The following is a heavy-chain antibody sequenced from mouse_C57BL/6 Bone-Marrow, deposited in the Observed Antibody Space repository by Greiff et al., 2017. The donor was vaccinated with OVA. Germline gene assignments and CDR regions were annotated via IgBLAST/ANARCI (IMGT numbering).Heavy chain of an antibody. CDR2: ISSGSSTI. V-gene: IGHV5-17*01. D-gene: IGHD1-1*01. Sequence: DVKLQESGGGLVKPGGSLKLSCAASGFTFSDYGMHWVRQAPEKGLEWVAYISSGSSTIYYADTVKGRFTISRDNAKNTLFLQMTSLRSEDTAMYYCARRHYYGSSDWYFDVWGTGTTVTVSS. CDR1: GFTFSDYG. J-gene: IGHJ1*03. CDR3: ARRHYYGSSDWYFDV.